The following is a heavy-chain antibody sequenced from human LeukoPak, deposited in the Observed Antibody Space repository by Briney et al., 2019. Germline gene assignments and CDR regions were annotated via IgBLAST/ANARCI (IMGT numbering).Heavy chain of an antibody. CDR2: TAYRSKWST. CDR1: GDSVSNNIIA. V-gene: IGHV6-1*01. D-gene: IGHD4-23*01. CDR3: ERNSVAMDV. Sequence: SQTLSLTCVISGDSVSNNIIAWNWIRWRPSRGLEWLGRTAYRSKWSTDYALSVRGRISINPDTSKNQISLQLYSVTPEDTAVYYCERNSVAMDVWGQGTTVTVSS. J-gene: IGHJ6*02.